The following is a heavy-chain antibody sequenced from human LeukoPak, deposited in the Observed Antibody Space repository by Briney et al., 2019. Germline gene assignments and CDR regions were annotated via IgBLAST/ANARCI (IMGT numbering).Heavy chain of an antibody. CDR3: ARVRYGNGWAFDY. CDR1: GFTFSDYY. CDR2: ISNSANTI. D-gene: IGHD6-19*01. Sequence: PGGSLRLTCAASGFTFSDYYMSWIRQAPGKGLEWVSHISNSANTIYYGDSVKGRFTISRDNTKNSLYLQLNSLRAEDTAVYYCARVRYGNGWAFDYWGQGTLVTVSS. J-gene: IGHJ4*02. V-gene: IGHV3-11*01.